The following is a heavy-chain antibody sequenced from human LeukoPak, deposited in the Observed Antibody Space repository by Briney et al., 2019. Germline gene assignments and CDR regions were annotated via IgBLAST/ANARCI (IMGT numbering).Heavy chain of an antibody. J-gene: IGHJ4*02. CDR2: ISYDGSNK. V-gene: IGHV3-30*18. CDR3: AKDRGSSGYSTLDFDY. Sequence: GGSLRLSCAASGFTFSSYWMNWARQAPGKGLEWVAVISYDGSNKYYADSVKGRFTISRDNSKNTLYLQMNSLRAEDTAVYYCAKDRGSSGYSTLDFDYWGQGTLVTVSS. CDR1: GFTFSSYW. D-gene: IGHD3-22*01.